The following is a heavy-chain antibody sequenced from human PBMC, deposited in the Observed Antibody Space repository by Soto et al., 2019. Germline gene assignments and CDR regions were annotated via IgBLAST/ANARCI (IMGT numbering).Heavy chain of an antibody. D-gene: IGHD3-22*01. CDR3: SSGIEDSSGSKFDY. V-gene: IGHV3-48*02. J-gene: IGHJ4*02. Sequence: EVQLVETGGGLVQPGGSLRLSCAASGFTFSRYSMNWVRQAPGKGLEWVSYVSSSSSAIYYADSVKGRFTISRDNARNSLYLQMNGLREEDTAEYYGSSGIEDSSGSKFDYWCQGTLVTVSS. CDR2: VSSSSSAI. CDR1: GFTFSRYS.